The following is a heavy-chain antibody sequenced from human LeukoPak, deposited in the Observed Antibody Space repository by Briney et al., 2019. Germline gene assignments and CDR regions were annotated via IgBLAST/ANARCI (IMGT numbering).Heavy chain of an antibody. J-gene: IGHJ4*02. CDR2: INTNTGIA. V-gene: IGHV7-4-1*02. CDR3: ARDAWLSYYFDY. D-gene: IGHD3-22*01. CDR1: GYTFTGYS. Sequence: ASVKVSCKASGYTFTGYSMNWVRQAPGQGLEWMGWINTNTGIATYAQGFTGRVVFSLDTSVRTAYLQINSLKAEDTAVYYCARDAWLSYYFDYWGKGTLVSVSS.